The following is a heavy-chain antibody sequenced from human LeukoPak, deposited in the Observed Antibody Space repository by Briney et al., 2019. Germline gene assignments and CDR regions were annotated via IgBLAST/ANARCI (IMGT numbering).Heavy chain of an antibody. CDR2: IYTSGST. J-gene: IGHJ6*03. D-gene: IGHD6-13*01. Sequence: PSETLSLTCTVSGGSISSYYWSWIRQPAGKGLEWIGRIYTSGSTNYNPSLKSRVTMSVDTSKNQFSLKLGSVTAADTAVFYCARASSSRVVGGLYYYYYMDVWGKGTTVTVSS. V-gene: IGHV4-4*07. CDR3: ARASSSRVVGGLYYYYYMDV. CDR1: GGSISSYY.